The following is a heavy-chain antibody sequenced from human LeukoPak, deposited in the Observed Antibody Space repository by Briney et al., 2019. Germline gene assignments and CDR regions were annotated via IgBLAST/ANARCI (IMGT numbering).Heavy chain of an antibody. CDR2: INPNSGGT. Sequence: ASVKVSCKASGYTFTGYYMHWVRQAPGQGLEWMGWINPNSGGTNYAQKFQGRVTMTRDTSISTAYMELSRLRSDDTAVYYCARESGSFSGWSFDIWGQGTMVTVSS. CDR1: GYTFTGYY. D-gene: IGHD1-26*01. V-gene: IGHV1-2*02. J-gene: IGHJ3*02. CDR3: ARESGSFSGWSFDI.